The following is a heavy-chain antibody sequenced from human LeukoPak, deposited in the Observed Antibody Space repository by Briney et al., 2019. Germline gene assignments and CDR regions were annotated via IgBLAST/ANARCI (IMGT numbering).Heavy chain of an antibody. CDR1: GFTFSHYW. CDR3: ARDSPSLDYDSSGTHYYGMDV. V-gene: IGHV3-7*03. J-gene: IGHJ6*02. Sequence: HPGGSLRLSCAASGFTFSHYWMSWVRQAPEKGLEWVANIKQDGGEKYCVDSVKGRFTISRYNAKNSLYLQMNSLRAEDTAVYYCARDSPSLDYDSSGTHYYGMDVGGQGPTVTVSS. D-gene: IGHD3-22*01. CDR2: IKQDGGEK.